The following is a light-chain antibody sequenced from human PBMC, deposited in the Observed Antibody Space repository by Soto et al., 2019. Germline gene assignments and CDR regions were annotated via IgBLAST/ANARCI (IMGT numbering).Light chain of an antibody. Sequence: DIQMTQSPSSLSASVGDRVTITCRASQTINTYLNWYQQKPGQAPNLLIYGASSLQRRVPSRFSGSGSGTDFTLTITNLQPEDFATYYCQQSYNTLTFGQGTRLDMK. CDR3: QQSYNTLT. V-gene: IGKV1-39*01. J-gene: IGKJ5*01. CDR1: QTINTY. CDR2: GAS.